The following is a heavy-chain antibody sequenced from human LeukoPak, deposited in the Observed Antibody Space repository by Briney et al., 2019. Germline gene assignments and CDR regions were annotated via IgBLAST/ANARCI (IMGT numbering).Heavy chain of an antibody. J-gene: IGHJ4*02. Sequence: SETLSLTCTLSGGSISSSTYYWGWIRQPPGKGLEWIGSIYYSGSTYYNPSLKSRVTISVDTSKNQFSLKLSSVTAADTAVYYCARQNCGGDCQLVDYWGQGTLVTVSS. CDR2: IYYSGST. CDR1: GGSISSSTYY. D-gene: IGHD2-21*02. V-gene: IGHV4-39*01. CDR3: ARQNCGGDCQLVDY.